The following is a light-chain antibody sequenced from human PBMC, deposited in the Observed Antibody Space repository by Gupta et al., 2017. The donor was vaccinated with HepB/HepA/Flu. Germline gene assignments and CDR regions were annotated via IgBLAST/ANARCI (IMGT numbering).Light chain of an antibody. Sequence: EIVLTQSPDTLSLSPGERATLSCRASQSVTNSLTWYQQKPGQAPRLLIHDTSNRATGVPARFSGSGSGTDFALTISSLEPGDFAGYYCQQRYNFGQGTRLDI. V-gene: IGKV3-11*01. CDR1: QSVTNS. CDR3: QQRYN. CDR2: DTS. J-gene: IGKJ5*01.